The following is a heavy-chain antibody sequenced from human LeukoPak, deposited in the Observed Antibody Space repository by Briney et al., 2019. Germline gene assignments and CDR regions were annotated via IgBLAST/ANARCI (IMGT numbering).Heavy chain of an antibody. CDR2: INHGGRT. CDR1: AVSFSGYY. D-gene: IGHD3-10*01. CDR3: ARGTHYYGSGSYYSEGY. J-gene: IGHJ4*02. Sequence: PSETLSLTCAVYAVSFSGYYWSWIRPPPGKGRVWIGEINHGGRTNYKPSLKSRVTISVDTSKNQFSLKLSSVTAADTAVYYCARGTHYYGSGSYYSEGYWGQGTLVTVYS. V-gene: IGHV4-34*01.